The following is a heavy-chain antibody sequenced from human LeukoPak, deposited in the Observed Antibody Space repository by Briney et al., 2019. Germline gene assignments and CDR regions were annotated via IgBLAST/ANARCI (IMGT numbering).Heavy chain of an antibody. CDR3: ASLHYYDSSGSVP. CDR1: GGSISSYY. V-gene: IGHV4-59*08. CDR2: IYHSGST. D-gene: IGHD3-22*01. Sequence: SETLSLTCTVSGGSISSYYWSWIRQPPGKGLEWIGSIYHSGSTYYNPSLKSRVTISVDTSKNQFSLKLSSVTAADTAVYYCASLHYYDSSGSVPWGQGTLVTVSS. J-gene: IGHJ4*02.